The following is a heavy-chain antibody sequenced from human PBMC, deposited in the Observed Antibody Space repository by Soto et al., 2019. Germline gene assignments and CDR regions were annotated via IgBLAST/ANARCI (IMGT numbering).Heavy chain of an antibody. Sequence: QVRLVQSGAEVKKTEYSVKVSCEASGTTFSNFAIGWVRQAPGQGLEWMGGIILPFGTPNYAQKFQGRVTISADVSMTTVYIELTGLRSGDTAVYYCVRGPDYEGYFDYCGQGTLGTVSS. J-gene: IGHJ4*02. CDR1: GTTFSNFA. V-gene: IGHV1-69*12. D-gene: IGHD3-22*01. CDR3: VRGPDYEGYFDY. CDR2: IILPFGTP.